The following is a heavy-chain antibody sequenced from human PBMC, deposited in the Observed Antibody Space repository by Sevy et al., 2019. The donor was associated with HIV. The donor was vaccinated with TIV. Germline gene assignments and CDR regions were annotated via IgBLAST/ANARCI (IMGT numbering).Heavy chain of an antibody. CDR1: GFTFSNYN. Sequence: GGSLRLSCAASGFTFSNYNMNWVRQAPGKGLEWVTSISSSSTDIYYADSVKGRFTISRDKAKNSLYLQMNSLRAEDTAVYYCARDWEYSSSHPFDNWGQGTLVTVSS. CDR3: ARDWEYSSSHPFDN. D-gene: IGHD6-6*01. J-gene: IGHJ4*02. V-gene: IGHV3-21*01. CDR2: ISSSSTDI.